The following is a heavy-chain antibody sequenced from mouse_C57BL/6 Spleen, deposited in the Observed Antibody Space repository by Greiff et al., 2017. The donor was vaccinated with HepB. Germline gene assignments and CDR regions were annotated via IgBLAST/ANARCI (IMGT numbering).Heavy chain of an antibody. J-gene: IGHJ1*03. CDR3: ARSYDYGGYFDV. D-gene: IGHD2-4*01. Sequence: QVHVKQPGAELVMPGASVKLSCKASGYTFTSYWMHWVKQRPGQGLEWIGEIDPSDSYTNYNQKFKGKSTLTVDKSSSTAYMQLSSLTSEDSAVYYCARSYDYGGYFDVWGTGTTVTVSS. CDR2: IDPSDSYT. V-gene: IGHV1-69*01. CDR1: GYTFTSYW.